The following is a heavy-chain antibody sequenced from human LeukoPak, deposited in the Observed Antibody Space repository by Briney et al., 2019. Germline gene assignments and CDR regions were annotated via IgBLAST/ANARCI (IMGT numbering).Heavy chain of an antibody. CDR2: IKQDGSEK. CDR1: GFTFSSYW. J-gene: IGHJ5*02. V-gene: IGHV3-7*01. D-gene: IGHD2-2*01. CDR3: ARDQSFGVVVVPGWFDP. Sequence: GSLRLSCAASGFTFSSYWMSWVRQAPGKGLEWVANIKQDGSEKYYVDSVKGRFTISRDNAKNSLYLQMNSLRAEDTAVYYCARDQSFGVVVVPGWFDPWGQGTLATVSS.